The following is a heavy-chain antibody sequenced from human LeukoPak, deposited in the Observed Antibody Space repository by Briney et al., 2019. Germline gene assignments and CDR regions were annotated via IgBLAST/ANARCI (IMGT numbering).Heavy chain of an antibody. D-gene: IGHD6-19*01. CDR3: AKDSLDQWLVAGQVQNNWFDP. V-gene: IGHV3-30*18. CDR2: ISYDGSNK. Sequence: GGSLRLSCAASGFTFSSYGMHWVRQAPGKGLEWVAVISYDGSNKYYADSVKGRFTISRDNSKNTLYLQMNSLRAEDTAVYYCAKDSLDQWLVAGQVQNNWFDPWGQGTLVTVSS. CDR1: GFTFSSYG. J-gene: IGHJ5*02.